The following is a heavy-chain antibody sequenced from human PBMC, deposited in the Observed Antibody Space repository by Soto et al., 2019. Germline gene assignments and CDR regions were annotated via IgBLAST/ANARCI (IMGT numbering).Heavy chain of an antibody. CDR2: ISGSDGRT. J-gene: IGHJ4*02. V-gene: IGHV3-23*01. D-gene: IGHD3-10*01. CDR1: GFTFSSYA. CDR3: AKGVFQYPRLALFDY. Sequence: GGSLRLSCAASGFTFSSYAMSWVRQAPGKGLEGVSTISGSDGRTYSTDSVKGRFTISRDNSRNTAYLQMNSLRVEDTAVYYCAKGVFQYPRLALFDYCGRGPLVSDS.